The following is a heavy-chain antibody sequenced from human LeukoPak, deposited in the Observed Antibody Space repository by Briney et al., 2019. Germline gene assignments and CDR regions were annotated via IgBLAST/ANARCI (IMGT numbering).Heavy chain of an antibody. CDR2: IYYSGST. J-gene: IGHJ3*02. D-gene: IGHD3-22*01. Sequence: KPSETLSLTCTVSGGSISSTSNYWGWIRQPPGKGLEWIGNIYYSGSTYYNPSLKSRVTIFVDMSKNQFSLRLSSVTAADTAVYYCARDRTYYYDSLAPEPDAFDIWGQGTMVTVSS. CDR1: GGSISSTSNY. V-gene: IGHV4-39*07. CDR3: ARDRTYYYDSLAPEPDAFDI.